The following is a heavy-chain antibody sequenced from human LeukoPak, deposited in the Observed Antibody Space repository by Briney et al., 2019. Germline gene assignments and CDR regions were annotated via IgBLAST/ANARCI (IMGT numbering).Heavy chain of an antibody. V-gene: IGHV3-23*01. CDR2: ISASGGTT. CDR3: AKGPRQQLVTRFDN. J-gene: IGHJ4*02. CDR1: GFTFSTHA. D-gene: IGHD6-13*01. Sequence: PRGSLRLSCAASGFTFSTHAMSWVRQAPGKGLEWVSDISASGGTTYYADSVKGRFTVSRDNSKNTLYLQMSSLRADDTAVYYCAKGPRQQLVTRFDNWGQGTLVTVSS.